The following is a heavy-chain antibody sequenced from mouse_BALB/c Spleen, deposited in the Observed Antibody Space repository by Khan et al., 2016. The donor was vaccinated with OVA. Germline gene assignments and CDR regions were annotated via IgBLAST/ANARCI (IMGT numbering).Heavy chain of an antibody. D-gene: IGHD2-10*01. CDR3: ARPPYFSYVMVY. V-gene: IGHV9-3-1*01. CDR1: GYTFRSFG. Sequence: VQLQESGPELKKPGETVKISCKASGYTFRSFGMNWVKQAPGKGLKWMGWINTYTGEPTYADDFKGRYVFSLETSASTAYLQINNLKNEDTATYFCARPPYFSYVMVYWGQGTSVTGSS. J-gene: IGHJ4*01. CDR2: INTYTGEP.